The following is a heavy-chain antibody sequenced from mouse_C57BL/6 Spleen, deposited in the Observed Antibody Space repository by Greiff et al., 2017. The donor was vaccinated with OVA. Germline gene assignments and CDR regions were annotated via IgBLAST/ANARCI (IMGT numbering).Heavy chain of an antibody. Sequence: EVQLQQSGPELVKPGASVKISCKASGYTFTDYYMNWVKQSHGKSLEWIGDINPNNGGTSYNQKFKGKATLTADKSSSTAYMQLSSLTSEDSAVYFCAREGTVVATHYFDYWGQGTTLTVSS. CDR3: AREGTVVATHYFDY. D-gene: IGHD1-1*01. CDR1: GYTFTDYY. J-gene: IGHJ2*01. V-gene: IGHV1-26*01. CDR2: INPNNGGT.